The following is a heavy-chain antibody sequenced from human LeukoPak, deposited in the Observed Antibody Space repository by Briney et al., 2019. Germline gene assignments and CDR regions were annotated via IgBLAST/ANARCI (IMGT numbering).Heavy chain of an antibody. CDR2: IYSGGST. D-gene: IGHD1-26*01. CDR3: ARAEVGVNYYFDY. Sequence: GGSLRLSCAASGFTVSSNYMSWVRQAPGKGLEWVSVIYSGGSTYYADFVKGRFTISRDNSKNTLYLQMNSLRAEDTAVYYCARAEVGVNYYFDYWGQGTLVTVSS. CDR1: GFTVSSNY. J-gene: IGHJ4*02. V-gene: IGHV3-53*01.